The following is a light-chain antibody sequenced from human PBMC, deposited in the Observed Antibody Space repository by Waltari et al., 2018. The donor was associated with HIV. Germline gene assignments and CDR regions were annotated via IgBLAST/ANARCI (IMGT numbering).Light chain of an antibody. J-gene: IGLJ1*01. V-gene: IGLV6-57*01. CDR2: EDD. Sequence: FMLTQPRSVSESPGKSVTISCTRSSGSIGRHYVQWYQQRSGSSPTTVFYEDDQRPSEVPCRFSSSSDRSSNSASLTSSGLMTEDEADDYCQSYDSNARIFGTGTKVTVL. CDR3: QSYDSNARI. CDR1: SGSIGRHY.